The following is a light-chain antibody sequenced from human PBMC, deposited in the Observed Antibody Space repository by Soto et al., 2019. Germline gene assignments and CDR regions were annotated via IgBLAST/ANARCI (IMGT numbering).Light chain of an antibody. Sequence: DIQMTQSPSTLSASVGDRVTIICRASQSISSWLAWYQQKPGKAPKLLIYKASSLESGVPSRFSGSGSGTEFTLTISSLQPDDFAFYYCQQYSRYSFTFGPGTKVEI. V-gene: IGKV1-5*03. CDR2: KAS. CDR1: QSISSW. CDR3: QQYSRYSFT. J-gene: IGKJ3*01.